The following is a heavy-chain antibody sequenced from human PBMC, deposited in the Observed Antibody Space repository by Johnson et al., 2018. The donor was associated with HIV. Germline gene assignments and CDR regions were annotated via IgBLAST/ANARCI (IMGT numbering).Heavy chain of an antibody. Sequence: DVQLVESGGGVIRPGGSLRLSCAASGFTFNDYGMSWVRQGPGKGLEWVSSINWNGGTTGYVDSVKGRFTISRDNAKNSLYLQMNSLRAEDTALYDCARRPGYYDSSGYYGDAFDIWGQGTMVTVSS. D-gene: IGHD3-22*01. V-gene: IGHV3-20*01. J-gene: IGHJ3*02. CDR2: INWNGGTT. CDR1: GFTFNDYG. CDR3: ARRPGYYDSSGYYGDAFDI.